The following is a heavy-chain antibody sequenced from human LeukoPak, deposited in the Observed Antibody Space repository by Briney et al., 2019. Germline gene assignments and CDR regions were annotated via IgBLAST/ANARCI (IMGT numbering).Heavy chain of an antibody. V-gene: IGHV4-59*01. CDR3: ARGGYSSSWYARPHFDY. J-gene: IGHJ4*02. CDR2: MYYSGST. D-gene: IGHD6-13*01. CDR1: GGSISSYY. Sequence: KPSETLSLTCTVSGGSISSYYWSWIRQPPGKGLEWIGYMYYSGSTNYNPSLKSRVTISVDTSKNQFSLKLSSVTAADTAVYYCARGGYSSSWYARPHFDYWGQGTLVTVSS.